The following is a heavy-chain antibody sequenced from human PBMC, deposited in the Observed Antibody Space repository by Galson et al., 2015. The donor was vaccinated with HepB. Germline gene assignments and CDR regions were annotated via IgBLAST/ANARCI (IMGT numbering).Heavy chain of an antibody. D-gene: IGHD2-15*01. CDR2: IWYDGSHQ. Sequence: SLRLSCAASSGFTFSGYGVHWVRQPPGKGLEWVAVIWYDGSHQYYADSVKGRSTISRDDSKSTVFLQLNSLRAEDTAVYSCARGYCSGGMCWYFDLWGRGTLVAVSS. CDR3: ARGYCSGGMCWYFDL. V-gene: IGHV3-33*01. CDR1: GFTFSGYG. J-gene: IGHJ2*01.